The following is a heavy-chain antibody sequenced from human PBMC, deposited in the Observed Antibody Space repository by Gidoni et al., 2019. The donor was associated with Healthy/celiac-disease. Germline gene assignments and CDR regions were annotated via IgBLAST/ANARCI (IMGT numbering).Heavy chain of an antibody. J-gene: IGHJ4*02. CDR3: ARSLGYCSGGSCYSVDY. Sequence: QVQLVQSGAEVKKPGASVKVSCKASGYTFTGYYMHWVRQAPGQGLEWMGWINPNSGGTNYAQKFQGRVTMTRDTSISTAYMELRRLRSDDTAVYYCARSLGYCSGGSCYSVDYWGQGTLVTVSS. V-gene: IGHV1-2*02. CDR1: GYTFTGYY. CDR2: INPNSGGT. D-gene: IGHD2-15*01.